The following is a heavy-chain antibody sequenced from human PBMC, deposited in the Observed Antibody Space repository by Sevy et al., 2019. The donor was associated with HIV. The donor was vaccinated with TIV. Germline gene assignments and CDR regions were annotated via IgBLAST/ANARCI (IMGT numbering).Heavy chain of an antibody. J-gene: IGHJ4*02. V-gene: IGHV3-11*04. CDR2: ISSSGGTI. CDR1: RFSFSDFF. Sequence: GGYLRLSCAVSRFSFSDFFMSWIRQAPGKGLEWISSISSSGGTIYYADSVKGRFTISRDNTKNSLFLQMNSLRAEDTAVYYCARHPLEMDYFDYWGLGTQVTVSS. CDR3: ARHPLEMDYFDY. D-gene: IGHD1-1*01.